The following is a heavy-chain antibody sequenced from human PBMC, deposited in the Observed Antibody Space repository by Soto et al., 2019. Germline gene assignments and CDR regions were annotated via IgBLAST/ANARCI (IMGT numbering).Heavy chain of an antibody. CDR1: GGSISSGGYY. CDR3: ARSVKQGPGFDY. Sequence: PSETLSLTCTVSGGSISSGGYYWSWIRQHPGKGLEWIGYIYYSGSTYYNPSLKSRVTISVDTSKNQFSLKLSSVTAADTAVYYCARSVKQGPGFDYWGQGTMVTVYS. J-gene: IGHJ4*02. D-gene: IGHD6-13*01. V-gene: IGHV4-31*03. CDR2: IYYSGST.